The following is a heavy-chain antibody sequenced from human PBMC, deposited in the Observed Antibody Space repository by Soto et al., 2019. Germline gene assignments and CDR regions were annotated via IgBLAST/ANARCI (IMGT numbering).Heavy chain of an antibody. CDR3: AKDPGSASLSILNFRP. Sequence: EEQLLESGGGLEQPGGSLKLSCAASGFTFSTYAMSWVRQAPGKGPERVGTIIYSGGSTYYTDSVKGRITISSNHSKNMQNLKMNSLREEDTGVYYCAKDPGSASLSILNFRPWGRGTLVT. CDR1: GFTFSTYA. CDR2: IIYSGGST. D-gene: IGHD6-6*01. V-gene: IGHV3-23*01. J-gene: IGHJ2*01.